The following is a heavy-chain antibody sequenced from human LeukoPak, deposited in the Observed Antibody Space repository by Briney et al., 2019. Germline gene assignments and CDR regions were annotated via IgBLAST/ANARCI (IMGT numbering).Heavy chain of an antibody. Sequence: GRSLRLSCAASGFTFSSYSMNWVRQAPGEGLEWVSSISSSSSYIYYADSVKGRFTISRDNAKNSLYLQMNSLRAEDTAVYYCAREAAMVTFDYWGQGTLVTVSS. D-gene: IGHD5-18*01. CDR1: GFTFSSYS. J-gene: IGHJ4*02. CDR3: AREAAMVTFDY. CDR2: ISSSSSYI. V-gene: IGHV3-21*01.